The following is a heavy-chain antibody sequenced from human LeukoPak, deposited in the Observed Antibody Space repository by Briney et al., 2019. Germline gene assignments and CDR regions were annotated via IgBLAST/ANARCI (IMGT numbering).Heavy chain of an antibody. J-gene: IGHJ4*02. CDR1: GFSLSTSGMC. V-gene: IGHV2-70*11. Sequence: SGPSLVKPTQTLTLTCTFSGFSLSTSGMCVSWIRQPPGKALEWLARIDWDDDKYYSTSLKTRLTISKDTSKNQVVLTMTNMDPVDTATYYCARALVGAGGLYYFDYWGQGTLVTVSS. CDR3: ARALVGAGGLYYFDY. D-gene: IGHD1-26*01. CDR2: IDWDDDK.